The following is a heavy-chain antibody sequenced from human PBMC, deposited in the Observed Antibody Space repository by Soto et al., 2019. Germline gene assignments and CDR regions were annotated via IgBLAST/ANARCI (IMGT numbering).Heavy chain of an antibody. V-gene: IGHV4-30-4*01. Sequence: QVQLQESGPGLVKPSQTLSLTCTVSGGSISSGDYYWSWIRQPPGKGLEWIGYIYYSGSTYYNPSLKSRVTISVDTSKNQFSLKLSSVTAADTAVYYCARERGIAARWGWFDPWGQGTLVTVSS. D-gene: IGHD6-6*01. CDR1: GGSISSGDYY. J-gene: IGHJ5*02. CDR2: IYYSGST. CDR3: ARERGIAARWGWFDP.